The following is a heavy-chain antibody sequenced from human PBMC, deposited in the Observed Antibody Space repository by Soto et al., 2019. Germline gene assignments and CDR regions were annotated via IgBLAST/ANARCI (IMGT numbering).Heavy chain of an antibody. V-gene: IGHV2-5*02. CDR2: IYWDDDK. CDR3: AHQSITIFAYGMDV. J-gene: IGHJ6*02. D-gene: IGHD3-3*01. CDR1: GFSLSTSGVG. Sequence: SGPTLVNPTQTLTLTCTFSGFSLSTSGVGVGWIRQPPGKALEWLALIYWDDDKRYSPSLKSRLTITKDTSKNQVVLTMTNMGPVDTATYYCAHQSITIFAYGMDVWGQGTTVTVSS.